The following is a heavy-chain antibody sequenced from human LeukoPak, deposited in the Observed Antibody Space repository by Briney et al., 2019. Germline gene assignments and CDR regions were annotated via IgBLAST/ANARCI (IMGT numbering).Heavy chain of an antibody. CDR3: AKDPHCGGDCPDY. D-gene: IGHD2-21*02. V-gene: IGHV3-23*01. J-gene: IGHJ4*02. CDR2: ISGSGGST. CDR1: GFTFDDYA. Sequence: GGSLRLSCAASGFTFDDYAMHWVRQAPGKGLEWVSAISGSGGSTYYADSVKGRFTVSRDNSKNTLYLQMNSLRAEDTAVYYCAKDPHCGGDCPDYWGQGTLVTVSS.